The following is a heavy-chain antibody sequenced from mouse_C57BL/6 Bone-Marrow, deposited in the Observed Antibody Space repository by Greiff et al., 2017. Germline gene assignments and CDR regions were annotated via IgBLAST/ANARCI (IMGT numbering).Heavy chain of an antibody. Sequence: QVQLQQPGAELVKPGASVKLSCKASGYTFTSYWMHWVKQRPGRGLEWIGRIDPNSGGTKYNEKFKSKATLTVDKHSSTAYMQLSSLTSEESAVYYWARSFITTVVATRDWFADWGQGTLVTVSA. D-gene: IGHD1-1*01. CDR1: GYTFTSYW. J-gene: IGHJ3*01. CDR3: ARSFITTVVATRDWFAD. CDR2: IDPNSGGT. V-gene: IGHV1-72*01.